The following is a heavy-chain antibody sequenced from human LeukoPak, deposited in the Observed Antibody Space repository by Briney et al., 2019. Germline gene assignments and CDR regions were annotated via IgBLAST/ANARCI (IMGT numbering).Heavy chain of an antibody. CDR2: INSDWSI. J-gene: IGHJ5*02. D-gene: IGHD6-6*01. CDR1: GGSISSSY. CDR3: ARDQGAAGRPFWFEP. V-gene: IGHV4-4*07. Sequence: SETLSLTCTVSGGSISSSYWNWLRQPAGKGLEGIGLINSDWSINYNVSLKSRVSMSVDSSKTQFTLRLSSVCAADTAVYYCARDQGAAGRPFWFEPWGQGALVTVSS.